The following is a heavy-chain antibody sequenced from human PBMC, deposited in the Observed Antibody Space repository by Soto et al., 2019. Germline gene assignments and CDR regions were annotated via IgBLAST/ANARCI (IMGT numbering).Heavy chain of an antibody. CDR3: TKQRGPSGSVYSGLEV. V-gene: IGHV3-15*07. Sequence: ELVESGGGLVTPGKSVRLSCVGSGFSFTAAWMNWVRRAPGTGLEWVGRIKSRGSGEATDYGAPVNGRFTISRDDSKNTVYLQMNSLKTEDTAIYYCTKQRGPSGSVYSGLEVWGQGSTVTVTS. D-gene: IGHD3-10*01. J-gene: IGHJ6*01. CDR2: IKSRGSGEAT. CDR1: GFSFTAAW.